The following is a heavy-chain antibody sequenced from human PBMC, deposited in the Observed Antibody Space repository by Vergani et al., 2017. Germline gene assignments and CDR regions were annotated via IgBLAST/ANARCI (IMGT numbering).Heavy chain of an antibody. CDR2: IYPGDSDT. J-gene: IGHJ5*02. D-gene: IGHD3-3*01. V-gene: IGHV5-51*03. CDR1: GYSFTSYW. CDR3: ARGGRFREWLIAWFDP. Sequence: EVQLVQSGAEVKKPGESLKISCKGSGYSFTSYWIGWVRQMPGKGLEWMGIIYPGDSDTRYSPSFQGQVTFSADKSISTAYLQWSSLKASDTAMYYCARGGRFREWLIAWFDPWGQGTLVTVSS.